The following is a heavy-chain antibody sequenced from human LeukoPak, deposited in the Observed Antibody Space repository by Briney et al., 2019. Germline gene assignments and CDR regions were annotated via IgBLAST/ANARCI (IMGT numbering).Heavy chain of an antibody. CDR2: ISWNSGSI. V-gene: IGHV3-9*01. Sequence: GGSLRLSCAASGFTFDDYAMHWVRQAPEKGLEWVSGISWNSGSIGYADSVKGRFTISRDNAKNSLYLQMNSLRAEDTALYYCAKEGIQLWFPDYYYYMDVWGKGTTVTVSS. CDR3: AKEGIQLWFPDYYYYMDV. CDR1: GFTFDDYA. D-gene: IGHD5-18*01. J-gene: IGHJ6*03.